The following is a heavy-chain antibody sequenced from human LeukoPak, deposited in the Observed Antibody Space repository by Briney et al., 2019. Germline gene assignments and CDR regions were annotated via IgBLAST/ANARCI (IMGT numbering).Heavy chain of an antibody. CDR3: ARSARGPHNY. CDR2: INHSGST. Sequence: SETLSLTCAVYGGSFSGYYWSWIRQPPGKGLEWTGEINHSGSTNYNPSLKSRVTISVDTSKNQFSLKLSSVTAPDTAVYYCARSARGPHNYWGQGTLVTVSS. D-gene: IGHD3-16*01. CDR1: GGSFSGYY. V-gene: IGHV4-34*01. J-gene: IGHJ4*02.